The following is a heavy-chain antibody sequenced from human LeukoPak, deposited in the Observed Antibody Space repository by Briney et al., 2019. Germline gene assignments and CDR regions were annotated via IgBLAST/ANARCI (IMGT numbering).Heavy chain of an antibody. CDR1: GFTFSNYS. CDR2: ISASGGST. Sequence: GGSLRLSCAATGFTFSNYSLNWVRQAPGQGLEWVSAISASGGSTYYADSVKGRFTISRDNSKNALYLQMNSLRAEDTAVYYCRYFLPHFDYWGQGTLVTVSS. CDR3: RYFLPHFDY. D-gene: IGHD2/OR15-2a*01. J-gene: IGHJ4*02. V-gene: IGHV3-23*01.